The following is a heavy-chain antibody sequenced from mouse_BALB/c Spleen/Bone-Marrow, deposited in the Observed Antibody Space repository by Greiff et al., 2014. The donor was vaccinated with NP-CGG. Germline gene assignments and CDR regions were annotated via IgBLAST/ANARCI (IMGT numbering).Heavy chain of an antibody. CDR1: GYIFISYN. Sequence: QVQLQQSGAELVKPGASVKMSCKASGYIFISYNMHWVKQTPGQGLEWIGTIYPGNGDTSYNQKFKGKASLTADKSSSTAYMQLSSLTSEDSAVYYGARSNWDGGNYFDYWGQGTTLTVSS. D-gene: IGHD4-1*01. V-gene: IGHV1-12*01. CDR3: ARSNWDGGNYFDY. J-gene: IGHJ2*01. CDR2: IYPGNGDT.